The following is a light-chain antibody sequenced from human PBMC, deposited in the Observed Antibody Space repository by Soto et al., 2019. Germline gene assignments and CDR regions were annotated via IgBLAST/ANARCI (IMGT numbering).Light chain of an antibody. CDR3: QQYGSSPPT. CDR1: QSVSSNY. V-gene: IGKV3-20*01. CDR2: GAS. J-gene: IGKJ1*01. Sequence: EIVLTQSPGTLSLSPGERATLSCRASQSVSSNYLAWYQRKPGQAPRLLIYGASSRAIDIPNRFSGSGSGTDFTLTITRLEPEDFAVYYCQQYGSSPPTFGQGTMVEI.